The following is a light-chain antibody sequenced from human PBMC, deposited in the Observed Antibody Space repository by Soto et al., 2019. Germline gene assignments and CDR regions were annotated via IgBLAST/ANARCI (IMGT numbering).Light chain of an antibody. CDR2: GNN. J-gene: IGLJ2*01. CDR3: QSFDTRLNSVV. CDR1: SSNIGAGYD. Sequence: QSVGTQPPSVSGAPGQRVTISCTGSSSNIGAGYDVHWYQQFPGRAPKLLMYGNNNRPSGVPDRFSGSKSGTSASLDITGLQADDEADYYCQSFDTRLNSVVFGGGTKVTVL. V-gene: IGLV1-40*01.